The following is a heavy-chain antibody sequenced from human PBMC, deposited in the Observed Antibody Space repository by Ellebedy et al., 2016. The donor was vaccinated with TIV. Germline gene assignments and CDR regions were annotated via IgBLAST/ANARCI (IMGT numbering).Heavy chain of an antibody. D-gene: IGHD3-22*01. J-gene: IGHJ4*02. V-gene: IGHV3-23*01. CDR3: AKGRGGGSDTSAPRYYFDY. CDR1: GFTFSSYA. Sequence: PGGSLRLSCAASGFTFSSYAMSWVRQAPGKGLEWVSTISNTGSRTYYADSVEGRFIISRDTSKKTLYLQMKSLRAEDTAVYYCAKGRGGGSDTSAPRYYFDYWGLGTLVTVSS. CDR2: ISNTGSRT.